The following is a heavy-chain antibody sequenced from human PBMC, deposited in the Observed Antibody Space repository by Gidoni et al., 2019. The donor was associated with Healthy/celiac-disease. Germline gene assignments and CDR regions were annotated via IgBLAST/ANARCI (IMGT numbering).Heavy chain of an antibody. CDR1: GYTFTSYG. D-gene: IGHD6-13*01. CDR3: AREFREYSSSWYRPWVTDY. CDR2: ISAYNGNT. J-gene: IGHJ4*02. V-gene: IGHV1-18*04. Sequence: QVQLVQSGAEVKKPGASVKVSCKASGYTFTSYGISWVRQAPGQGLEWMGWISAYNGNTNYAQKLQGRVTMTTDTSTSTAYMELRSLRSDDTAVYYCAREFREYSSSWYRPWVTDYWGQGTLVTVSS.